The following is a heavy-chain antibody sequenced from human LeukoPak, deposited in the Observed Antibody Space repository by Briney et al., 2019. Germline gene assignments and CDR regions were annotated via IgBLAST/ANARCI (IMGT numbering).Heavy chain of an antibody. V-gene: IGHV1-24*01. CDR2: FDPEDGET. CDR1: GYTLTKLS. J-gene: IGHJ4*02. Sequence: ASVKVSCKVSGYTLTKLSMHWVRQAPGKGLEWMGGFDPEDGETIYAQKFQGRVTMTEDTSTDTAYMELSSLRSEDTAVYYCATGGDFIVGATLDYWGQGTLVTVSS. D-gene: IGHD1-26*01. CDR3: ATGGDFIVGATLDY.